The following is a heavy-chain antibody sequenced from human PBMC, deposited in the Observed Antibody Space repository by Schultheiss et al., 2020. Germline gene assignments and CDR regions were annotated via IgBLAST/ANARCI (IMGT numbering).Heavy chain of an antibody. CDR3: ANSGSSGEGWFDP. CDR2: ISSSSSYI. V-gene: IGHV3-21*01. J-gene: IGHJ5*02. D-gene: IGHD1-26*01. CDR1: GFTFSSYS. Sequence: GGSLRLSCAASGFTFSSYSMNWVRQAPGKGLEWVSSISSSSSYIYYADSVKGRFTISRDNAKNSLYLQMNTLRAEDTAVYYCANSGSSGEGWFDPWGQGTLVTVSS.